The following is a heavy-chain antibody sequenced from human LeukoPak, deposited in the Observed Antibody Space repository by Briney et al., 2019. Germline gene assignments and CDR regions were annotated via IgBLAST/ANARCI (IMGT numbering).Heavy chain of an antibody. V-gene: IGHV1-46*01. J-gene: IGHJ5*02. CDR1: GYTFTSYY. Sequence: ASVKVSCKASGYTFTSYYMHWVRQAPGQGLEWMGLINPTGGSTGYAQKFQGRVTMTRDMSTSTDYMELSSLRSEDTAIYYCARDNSVGDNAWWFDPWCQGTVVTVSS. D-gene: IGHD1-26*01. CDR3: ARDNSVGDNAWWFDP. CDR2: INPTGGST.